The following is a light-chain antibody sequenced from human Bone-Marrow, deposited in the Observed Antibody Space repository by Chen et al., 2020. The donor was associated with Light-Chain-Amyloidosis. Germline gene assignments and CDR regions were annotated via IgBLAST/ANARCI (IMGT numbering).Light chain of an antibody. Sequence: QSALTQPASVSGSPGQSIPVSCTGASSDVSWYQQLPGKAPNLVIYDVINRPSGVSSRFSGSKSGNTASLTISGLQTEDEADYFCSSSATSSTWVFGGGTKLTVL. CDR3: SSSATSSTWV. CDR1: SSDV. J-gene: IGLJ3*02. V-gene: IGLV2-14*03. CDR2: DVI.